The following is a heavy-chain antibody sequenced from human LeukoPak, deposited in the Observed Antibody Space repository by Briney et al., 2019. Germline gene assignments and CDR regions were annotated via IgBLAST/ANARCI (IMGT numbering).Heavy chain of an antibody. Sequence: GASVKVSCKASGYTFTGYYMHWVRQAPGQGLEWMGGIIPMFGTANYAQKFQGRVTISADKSTSTAYMELSSLRSEDTAVYYCASGRTDIVVVPATLRNYFFDYWGQGTLVTVSS. CDR1: GYTFTGYY. V-gene: IGHV1-69*06. D-gene: IGHD2-2*01. CDR3: ASGRTDIVVVPATLRNYFFDY. CDR2: IIPMFGTA. J-gene: IGHJ4*02.